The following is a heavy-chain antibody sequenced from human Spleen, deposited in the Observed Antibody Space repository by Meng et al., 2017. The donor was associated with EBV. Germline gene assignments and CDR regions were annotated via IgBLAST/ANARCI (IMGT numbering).Heavy chain of an antibody. D-gene: IGHD1-26*01. V-gene: IGHV4-4*02. J-gene: IGHJ4*02. Sequence: QGQLQESGPGLVKPSETLSLTCAVPGGSISSSNWWNWVRQPPGKGLEWIGDIYHTANTNYNPSLKSRVTISVDTSKNQFSLNLSSVTAADTAVYYCARTVGATSVFDYWGQGTLVTVSS. CDR3: ARTVGATSVFDY. CDR1: GGSISSSNW. CDR2: IYHTANT.